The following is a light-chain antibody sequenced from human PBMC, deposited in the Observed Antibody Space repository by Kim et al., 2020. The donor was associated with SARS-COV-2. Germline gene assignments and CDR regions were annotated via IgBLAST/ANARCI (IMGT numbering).Light chain of an antibody. CDR1: SSDVGGFNR. Sequence: GQSVTMSCTGSSSDVGGFNRVSWYQQPTGTAPKLLIYEVNNRPSGVPDRFSGSKSGNTAYLTISGLQAGDEADYYCSSFANSYIWVFGGGTQLTVL. V-gene: IGLV2-18*02. CDR3: SSFANSYIWV. J-gene: IGLJ3*02. CDR2: EVN.